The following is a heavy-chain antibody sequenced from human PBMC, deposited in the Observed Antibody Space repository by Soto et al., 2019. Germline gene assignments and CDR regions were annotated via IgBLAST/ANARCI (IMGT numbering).Heavy chain of an antibody. V-gene: IGHV5-51*01. CDR1: GYSFTSYW. CDR3: ARKRYYYDSSGYYYFDY. D-gene: IGHD3-22*01. J-gene: IGHJ4*02. CDR2: IYPGESET. Sequence: GGSLKISCKGSGYSFTSYWIGWVRQMPGKGLEGMGVIYPGESETRNCPFFQGQVTISADKSISTAYLQWSSLKASDTAMYYCARKRYYYDSSGYYYFDYWGQGTLVTVSS.